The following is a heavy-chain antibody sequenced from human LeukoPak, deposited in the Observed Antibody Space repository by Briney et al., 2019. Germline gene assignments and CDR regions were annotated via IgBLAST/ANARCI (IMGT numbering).Heavy chain of an antibody. CDR3: ARTSGGGSCYPRCVYGMDV. CDR2: IYYSGST. J-gene: IGHJ6*02. Sequence: SETLSLTCTVSGGSIRSSGYYWGWIRQPPGKGLEWIGSIYYSGSTFYNPSLKSRITISGDTSKNQFSLKLTSVAAADTAVYYCARTSGGGSCYPRCVYGMDVWGQGTTVTVSS. D-gene: IGHD2-15*01. V-gene: IGHV4-39*07. CDR1: GGSIRSSGYY.